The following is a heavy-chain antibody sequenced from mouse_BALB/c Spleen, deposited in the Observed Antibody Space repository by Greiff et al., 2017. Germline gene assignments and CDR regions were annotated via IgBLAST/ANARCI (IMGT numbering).Heavy chain of an antibody. V-gene: IGHV2-9-2*01. J-gene: IGHJ3*01. D-gene: IGHD1-1*01. CDR2: IWTGGGT. CDR1: GFSLTSYD. Sequence: QVQLKESGPGLVAPSQSLSITCTVSGFSLTSYDISWIRQPPGKGLEWLGVIWTGGGTNYNSAFMSRLSISKDNSKSQVFLKMNSLQTDDTAIYYCVRDQIYYYGSSYVGWFAYWGQGTLVTVSA. CDR3: VRDQIYYYGSSYVGWFAY.